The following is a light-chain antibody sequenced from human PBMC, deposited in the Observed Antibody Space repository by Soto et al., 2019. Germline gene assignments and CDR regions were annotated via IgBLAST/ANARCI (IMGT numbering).Light chain of an antibody. J-gene: IGKJ1*01. CDR2: GAS. CDR3: QQYGSSPRT. V-gene: IGKV3D-15*01. Sequence: EIVMTQSPATLSVSPGERATLSCRASQSVNIHLAWYQQKPGQAPRLLIYGASARATGIPAKFSGSGSGTDFTLTITTLEPEDFAVYYCQQYGSSPRTFGLGTKVDI. CDR1: QSVNIH.